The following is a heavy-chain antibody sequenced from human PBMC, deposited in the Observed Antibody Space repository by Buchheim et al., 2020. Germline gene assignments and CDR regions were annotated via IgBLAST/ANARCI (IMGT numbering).Heavy chain of an antibody. V-gene: IGHV3-30*14. CDR3: ARDLFLGGSMDA. D-gene: IGHD3-10*01. CDR1: GFTFSTYA. J-gene: IGHJ6*02. CDR2: ISHDGSGK. Sequence: QVQLVESGGSVVQPGASLRLSCAASGFTFSTYALHWVRQAPGKGLEWVAVISHDGSGKHYTDSVEGRFSISRDNSREQVYLQMNSLRPEDTAVYYCARDLFLGGSMDACGQGTT.